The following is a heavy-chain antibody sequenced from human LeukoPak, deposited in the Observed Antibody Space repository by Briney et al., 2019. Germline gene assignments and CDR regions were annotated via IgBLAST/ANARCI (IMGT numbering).Heavy chain of an antibody. V-gene: IGHV4-39*01. Sequence: SETLSLTCTVSGGSISSSSYYWGWIRQPPGKGLEWIGSIYYSGSTYYNPSLKSRVTISVDTSKNQFSLKLSSVTAADTAVYYCARRQHYYDSSGYYAGAFDIWGQGTMVTVSS. CDR3: ARRQHYYDSSGYYAGAFDI. CDR2: IYYSGST. J-gene: IGHJ3*02. CDR1: GGSISSSSYY. D-gene: IGHD3-22*01.